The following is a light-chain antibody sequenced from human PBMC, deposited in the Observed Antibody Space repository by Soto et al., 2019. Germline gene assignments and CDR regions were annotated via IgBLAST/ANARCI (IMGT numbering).Light chain of an antibody. Sequence: DIVMTQSPASLSASVGDRVTLSCRASQGISSYVAWYQQKPGKVPKLLIYDISALQAGVPSRFSGSGSGTEFTLTISSLQSGDVATYYCQNYHDCPLTFGRGTKVEIK. J-gene: IGKJ1*01. CDR2: DIS. CDR1: QGISSY. V-gene: IGKV1-27*01. CDR3: QNYHDCPLT.